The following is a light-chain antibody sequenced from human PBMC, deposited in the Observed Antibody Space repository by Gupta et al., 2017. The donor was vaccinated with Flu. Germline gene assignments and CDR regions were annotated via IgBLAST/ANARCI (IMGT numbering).Light chain of an antibody. CDR3: AEWQAGLNVLV. V-gene: IGLV1-44*01. CDR1: RSNVGSGA. Sequence: HSALTHPPSASGTPGQRVTISCSGSRSNVGSGAVNWYQYLPGTEPNRLIDNKNVRPSGVAARFLCYKAGSYASRETSGVQSEEEADDYWAEWQAGLNVLVFGGGTKLTVL. J-gene: IGLJ3*02. CDR2: NKN.